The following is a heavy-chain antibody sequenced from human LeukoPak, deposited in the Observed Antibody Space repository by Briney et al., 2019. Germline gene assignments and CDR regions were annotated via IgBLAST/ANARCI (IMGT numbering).Heavy chain of an antibody. CDR2: IYYSGST. CDR3: ARTVRLGYMDV. Sequence: PSETLSRTCTVSGGSISSSSYYWGWIRQPPGKGLEWIGSIYYSGSTYYNPSLKSRVTISVDTSKNQFSLKLSSVTAADTAVYYCARTVRLGYMDVWGKGTTVTVSS. CDR1: GGSISSSSYY. J-gene: IGHJ6*03. V-gene: IGHV4-39*07. D-gene: IGHD3-10*02.